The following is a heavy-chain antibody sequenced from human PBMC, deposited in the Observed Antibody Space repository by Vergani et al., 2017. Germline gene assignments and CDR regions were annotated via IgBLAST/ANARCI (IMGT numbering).Heavy chain of an antibody. CDR1: GFNFSSKY. Sequence: VQLVESGGGVVQPGRSLRLSCAASGFNFSSKYMSWVRQAPGKGLEGGSVIYSGGSTYYADSVKGRFTNSRHNSKNTLYLQMNSLRAEDTAVYYCARGSSSDYYYYYMDVWGKGTTVTVSS. CDR3: ARGSSSDYYYYYMDV. V-gene: IGHV3-53*04. CDR2: IYSGGST. J-gene: IGHJ6*03. D-gene: IGHD6-6*01.